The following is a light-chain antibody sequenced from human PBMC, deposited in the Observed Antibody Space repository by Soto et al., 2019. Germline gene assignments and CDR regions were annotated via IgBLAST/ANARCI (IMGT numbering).Light chain of an antibody. CDR1: QSISSW. CDR3: QQYNSYPWT. CDR2: DAS. Sequence: DIQMTQSPSTLSASVGARVTITCRASQSISSWLAWYQQKPGKAPTLLIYDASSLESGVPSRFSGSGSGTEFTLTISSLQPDDFATYYCQQYNSYPWTVGQGTKVEIK. V-gene: IGKV1-5*01. J-gene: IGKJ1*01.